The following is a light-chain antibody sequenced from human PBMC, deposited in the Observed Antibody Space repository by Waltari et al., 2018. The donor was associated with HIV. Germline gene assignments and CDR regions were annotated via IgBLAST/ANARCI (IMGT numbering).Light chain of an antibody. J-gene: IGLJ2*01. CDR2: EGT. CDR3: CSYAGSSTLL. CDR1: SSDVGSYNL. V-gene: IGLV2-23*01. Sequence: QSALTQHASVSGSPGQSITISCTGTSSDVGSYNLVSCYQQHPGKATNLMIYEGTKRPSGVSNRFSGSKSGNTASLTISGLQAEDEADYFCCSYAGSSTLLFGGGTKLTVL.